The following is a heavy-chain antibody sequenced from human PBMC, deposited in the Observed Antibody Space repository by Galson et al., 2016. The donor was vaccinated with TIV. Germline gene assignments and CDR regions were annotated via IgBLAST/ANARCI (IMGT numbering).Heavy chain of an antibody. Sequence: ETLSLTCFVSGGPVSNYYWSWIRQPPGKGLERIGYTSYRGSTDYNPSLKIRVTISFGTSNNQFSLKLISVTAADSAVYYCAKHMFSSSFYHGLGFDSWGQGILVTVSS. CDR2: TSYRGST. CDR3: AKHMFSSSFYHGLGFDS. J-gene: IGHJ4*02. CDR1: GGPVSNYY. D-gene: IGHD6-19*01. V-gene: IGHV4-59*08.